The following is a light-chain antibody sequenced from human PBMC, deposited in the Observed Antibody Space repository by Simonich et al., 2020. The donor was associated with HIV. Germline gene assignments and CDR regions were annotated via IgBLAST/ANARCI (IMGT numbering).Light chain of an antibody. CDR3: QQYYDTPYT. V-gene: IGKV4-1*01. Sequence: DIVMTQSPDSLAVSLGERDTINCKSSQSVLYSSNNKNYLAWYQQKPGQPPNLLIYWASTREFGVPDRFSGSGSGTDFTLTISSLQAEDVAVYYCQQYYDTPYTFGQGTKLEIK. CDR1: QSVLYSSNNKNY. CDR2: WAS. J-gene: IGKJ2*01.